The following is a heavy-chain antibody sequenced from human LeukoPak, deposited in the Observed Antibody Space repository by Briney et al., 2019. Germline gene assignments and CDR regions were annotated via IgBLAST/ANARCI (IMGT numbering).Heavy chain of an antibody. D-gene: IGHD4-23*01. CDR1: GFTFSNAW. CDR3: ARDRDAYGGNEFDY. V-gene: IGHV3-15*01. Sequence: GGSLRLSCVGSGFTFSNAWMNWVRQAPGKGLEWVGRVKSKPDGETIAYTAPVKGRFTISRDDSKNTVYLQMNSLRAEDTAVYYCARDRDAYGGNEFDYWGQGTLVTVSS. J-gene: IGHJ4*02. CDR2: VKSKPDGETI.